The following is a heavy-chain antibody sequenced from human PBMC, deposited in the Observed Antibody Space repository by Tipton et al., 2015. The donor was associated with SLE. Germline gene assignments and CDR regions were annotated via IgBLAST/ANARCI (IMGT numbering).Heavy chain of an antibody. J-gene: IGHJ4*02. CDR3: ARMFADGGYDLDY. CDR2: IYYSGST. Sequence: TLSLTCTVSGGSISSGGYYWSWIRQHPGKGLEWIGYIYYSGSTYYNPSLKSRVTISVDTSKNQFSLKLSSVTAADTAVYYCARMFADGGYDLDYWGQGTLVAVSS. CDR1: GGSISSGGYY. V-gene: IGHV4-31*03. D-gene: IGHD3-10*02.